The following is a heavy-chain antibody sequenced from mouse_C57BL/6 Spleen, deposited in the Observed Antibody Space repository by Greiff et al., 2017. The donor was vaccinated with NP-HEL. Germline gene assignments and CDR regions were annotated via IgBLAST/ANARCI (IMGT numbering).Heavy chain of an antibody. CDR2: ISSGGDYI. V-gene: IGHV5-9-1*02. J-gene: IGHJ3*01. CDR3: TRETMVTPFAY. D-gene: IGHD2-2*01. Sequence: EVMLVESGEGLVKPGGSLKLSCAASGFTFSSYAMSWVRQTPEKRLEWVAYISSGGDYIYYADTVKGRFTISRDNARNTLYLQMSSLKSEDTAMYYCTRETMVTPFAYWGKGTLVTVSA. CDR1: GFTFSSYA.